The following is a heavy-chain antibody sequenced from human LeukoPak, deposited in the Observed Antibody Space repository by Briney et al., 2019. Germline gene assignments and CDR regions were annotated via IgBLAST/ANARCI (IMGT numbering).Heavy chain of an antibody. D-gene: IGHD2-21*02. V-gene: IGHV5-10-1*01. CDR1: GYSFTSYW. J-gene: IGHJ4*02. Sequence: PGESLKISCKGSGYSFTSYWINWVRQMPGKGLEWMGRIDPSDSYSDYSPSFQGHVTISADKSISTAYLQWSSLKASDTAMYYCVRVVTAPSTFDYWGQGTLVTVS. CDR3: VRVVTAPSTFDY. CDR2: IDPSDSYS.